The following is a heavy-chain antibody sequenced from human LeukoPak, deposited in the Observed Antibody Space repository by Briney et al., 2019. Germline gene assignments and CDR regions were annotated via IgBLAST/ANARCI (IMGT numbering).Heavy chain of an antibody. CDR1: GFTVSSNY. J-gene: IGHJ4*02. Sequence: GGSLRLSCAAAGFTVSSNYMNWVRQAPGKGLEWVSIIYVDGSTYYADSVKGRFTISRDNSKNTLYLQMNSLRAEDTAVYYCARDQYRATYYFDYWGQGTLVTVSS. D-gene: IGHD2-2*01. V-gene: IGHV3-53*05. CDR2: IYVDGST. CDR3: ARDQYRATYYFDY.